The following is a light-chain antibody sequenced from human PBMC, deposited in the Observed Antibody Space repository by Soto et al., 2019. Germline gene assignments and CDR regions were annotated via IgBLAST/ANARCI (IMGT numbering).Light chain of an antibody. Sequence: QAVVTQPPSASGTPGQRVTISCSGSSSNIGSNYVYWFQQFPGTAPKLLIYRNNQRPSGVPDRFSGSKSGTSASLDISGLRSEDEADYYCAAWDDGLSGAVFGGGTKLTVL. CDR2: RNN. CDR3: AAWDDGLSGAV. J-gene: IGLJ2*01. CDR1: SSNIGSNY. V-gene: IGLV1-47*01.